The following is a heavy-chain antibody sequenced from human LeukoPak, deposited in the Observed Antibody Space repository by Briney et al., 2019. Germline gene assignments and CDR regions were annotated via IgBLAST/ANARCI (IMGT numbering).Heavy chain of an antibody. V-gene: IGHV1-2*02. J-gene: IGHJ4*02. CDR1: GYTFTGYY. Sequence: GASVKVSCKASGYTFTGYYMHWVRQAPGQGLEWMGWINPNSGGTNYAQKFQGRVTMTRDTSISTAYMELSRLRSDDTAVYYCAREYYDILTGYRDYWGQGTLVTVSS. CDR3: AREYYDILTGYRDY. D-gene: IGHD3-9*01. CDR2: INPNSGGT.